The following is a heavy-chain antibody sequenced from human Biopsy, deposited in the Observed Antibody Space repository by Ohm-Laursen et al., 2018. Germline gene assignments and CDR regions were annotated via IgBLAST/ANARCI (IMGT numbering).Heavy chain of an antibody. CDR2: INQSGST. V-gene: IGHV4-61*08. CDR3: ARGSGYFKLDV. CDR1: GGSVSSGGYY. Sequence: SETLSLTCTVSGGSVSSGGYYWTWIRQPPGKGLEWIGEINQSGSTKYNPSLKRRATLSADSSNSQFSLRLTSVTAADTAIYYCARGSGYFKLDVWGQGTTVTVSS. J-gene: IGHJ6*02. D-gene: IGHD5-12*01.